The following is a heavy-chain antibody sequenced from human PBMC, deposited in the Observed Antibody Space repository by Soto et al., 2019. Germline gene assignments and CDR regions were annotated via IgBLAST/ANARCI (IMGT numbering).Heavy chain of an antibody. Sequence: EVQLVESGGGLVQPGGSLRLSCAASGFIFSDHYMEWVRQAPGKGLEWVGRTRNKARSYTTEYAASVKGRFTISRDHSKNSMYLEMNSLKTEDTAVYYCGRVYYYDSSGYYVDYWGQETLVTVSS. J-gene: IGHJ4*02. CDR2: TRNKARSYTT. CDR1: GFIFSDHY. CDR3: GRVYYYDSSGYYVDY. V-gene: IGHV3-72*01. D-gene: IGHD3-22*01.